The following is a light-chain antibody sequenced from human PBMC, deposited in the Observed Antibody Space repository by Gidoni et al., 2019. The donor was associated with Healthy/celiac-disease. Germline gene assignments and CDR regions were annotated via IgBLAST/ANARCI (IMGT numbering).Light chain of an antibody. CDR3: QQYNNWPLLT. CDR2: GAS. J-gene: IGKJ4*01. CDR1: QSVSSN. Sequence: EIVMTQSPAPLSVSPGERATLPCRASQSVSSNLAWYQQKPGQAPRLLIYGASTRDTGIPARFSGSGSGTEFTLTISSLQSEDFAVYYCQQYNNWPLLTFGGGTKVEIK. V-gene: IGKV3-15*01.